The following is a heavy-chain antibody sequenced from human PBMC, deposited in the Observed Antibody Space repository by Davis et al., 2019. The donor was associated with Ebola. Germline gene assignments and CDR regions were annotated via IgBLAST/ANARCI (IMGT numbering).Heavy chain of an antibody. Sequence: AASVKVSCKASGGTFSNYTFHWVRQAPGQGLEWMGRVIPILGTADYAQRFQGRVTITADTSTHTAYMELSRLRSDDTAMYYCARAQFPTTSDHWGQGTLVTVSS. CDR3: ARAQFPTTSDH. CDR1: GGTFSNYT. V-gene: IGHV1-69*08. CDR2: VIPILGTA. D-gene: IGHD1-1*01. J-gene: IGHJ4*02.